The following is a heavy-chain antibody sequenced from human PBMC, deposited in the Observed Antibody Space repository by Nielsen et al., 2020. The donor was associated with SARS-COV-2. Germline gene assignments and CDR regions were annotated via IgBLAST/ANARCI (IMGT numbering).Heavy chain of an antibody. D-gene: IGHD6-19*01. V-gene: IGHV3-23*01. CDR2: ISGSGSRT. J-gene: IGHJ4*02. Sequence: GGSLRLSCAASGFTFRSYAMSWVRQAPGKGLEWVSAISGSGSRTYYADSVKGRFTISRNNSQNTLYLQMNSLRPEETAVYYCAKDSESSSGWDVDYWGQGTLVTVSS. CDR3: AKDSESSSGWDVDY. CDR1: GFTFRSYA.